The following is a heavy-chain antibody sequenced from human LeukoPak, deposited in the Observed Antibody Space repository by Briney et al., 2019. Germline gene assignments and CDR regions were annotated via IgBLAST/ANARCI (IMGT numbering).Heavy chain of an antibody. CDR2: ISGSGGST. V-gene: IGHV3-23*01. CDR1: GFTFSSYA. Sequence: SGGSLRLSCAASGFTFSSYAMSWVRQAPGKGLEWVSAISGSGGSTYYADSVKGRFTISRDNSKNTLYLQMNSLRAEDTAVYYCAKGGRGFQGSGYYPFASNXXYYMXVWGKGTTVTVXX. D-gene: IGHD3-22*01. J-gene: IGHJ6*03. CDR3: AKGGRGFQGSGYYPFASNXXYYMXV.